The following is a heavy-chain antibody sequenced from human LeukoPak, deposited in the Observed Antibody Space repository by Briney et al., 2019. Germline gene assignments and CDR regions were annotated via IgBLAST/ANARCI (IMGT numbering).Heavy chain of an antibody. CDR2: ISAYNGNA. CDR3: ARDWVAAAATNLYYYYYMDV. CDR1: GYTFTSYG. J-gene: IGHJ6*03. D-gene: IGHD6-13*01. V-gene: IGHV1-18*01. Sequence: ASVKVSCKASGYTFTSYGISWVRQAPGQGLEWMGWISAYNGNANYAQKLQGRVTMTTDTSTSTAYMELRSLRSDDTAVYYCARDWVAAAATNLYYYYYMDVWGKGTTVTVSS.